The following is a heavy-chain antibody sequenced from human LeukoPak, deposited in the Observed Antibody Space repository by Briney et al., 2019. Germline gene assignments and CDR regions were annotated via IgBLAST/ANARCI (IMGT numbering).Heavy chain of an antibody. Sequence: PSETLSLTCTVSGGSISSGSYYWSWIRQPAGKGLEWIGRIYTSGSTNYNPSLKSRVTISVDTSKNQFSLKLSSVTAADTAVYYCARVTGKSDYFDYWGQGTLVTVSS. V-gene: IGHV4-61*02. J-gene: IGHJ4*02. D-gene: IGHD1-20*01. CDR3: ARVTGKSDYFDY. CDR1: GGSISSGSYY. CDR2: IYTSGST.